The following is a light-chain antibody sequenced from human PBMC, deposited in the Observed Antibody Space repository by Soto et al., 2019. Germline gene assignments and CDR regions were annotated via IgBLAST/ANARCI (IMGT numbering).Light chain of an antibody. J-gene: IGLJ7*01. V-gene: IGLV1-44*01. CDR2: SNN. CDR3: AVWDDSLNGVV. Sequence: QTVVTQAPSASGTPGQRVTISCSGRSSNIGSNTVYWYQQLPGTAPKLLIYSNNQRPSGVPERFSGSQSGTSASLAINGLQSEDEAEYYCAVWDDSLNGVVFGGRTQLTVL. CDR1: SSNIGSNT.